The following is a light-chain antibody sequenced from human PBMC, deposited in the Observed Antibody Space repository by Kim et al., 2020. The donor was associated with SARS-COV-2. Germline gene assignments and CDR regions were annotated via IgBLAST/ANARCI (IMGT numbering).Light chain of an antibody. V-gene: IGLV3-19*01. CDR2: NKD. Sequence: ALAQAVTITCHGTVLEIYSAIWYQQKPGQAPVVVIYNKDSRPSGIPDRFSGSSSGNTASLTISGTQADDEADYYCSSRDSSGNRLVFGGGTQLTVL. J-gene: IGLJ3*02. CDR3: SSRDSSGNRLV. CDR1: VLEIYS.